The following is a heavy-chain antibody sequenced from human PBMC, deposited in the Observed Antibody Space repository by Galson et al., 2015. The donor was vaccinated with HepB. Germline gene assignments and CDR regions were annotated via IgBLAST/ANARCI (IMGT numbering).Heavy chain of an antibody. V-gene: IGHV3-30*18. CDR3: AKERGDGGNSDGYGDY. D-gene: IGHD5-18*01. J-gene: IGHJ4*02. CDR2: VSYDGSNK. Sequence: SLRLSCAASGFTFSGSGIHWVRRAPGKGLEWVASVSYDGSNKYYGDSVKGQFTISRDNSRNTVNLQMNSLRVDDTGMYYCAKERGDGGNSDGYGDYWGQGTLVTVSS. CDR1: GFTFSGSG.